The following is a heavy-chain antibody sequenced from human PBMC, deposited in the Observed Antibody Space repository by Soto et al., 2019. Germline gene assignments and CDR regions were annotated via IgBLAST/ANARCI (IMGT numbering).Heavy chain of an antibody. D-gene: IGHD3-22*01. Sequence: SETLSLTCAVYGGSFSGYYWSWIRQPPGKGLEWIGEINHSGSTNYNPSLKSRVTISVDTSKNQFSLKLSSVTAADTAVYYCARARRGYYDSSGYYYVYFDYWGQGTLVTVSS. CDR2: INHSGST. J-gene: IGHJ4*02. CDR1: GGSFSGYY. V-gene: IGHV4-34*01. CDR3: ARARRGYYDSSGYYYVYFDY.